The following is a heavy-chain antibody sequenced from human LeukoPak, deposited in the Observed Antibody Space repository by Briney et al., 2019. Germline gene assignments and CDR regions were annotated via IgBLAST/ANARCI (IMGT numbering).Heavy chain of an antibody. V-gene: IGHV4-59*01. CDR3: ARDVGHILTGYYGSLGWFDP. CDR2: IYYSGST. J-gene: IGHJ5*02. CDR1: GGSISSYY. Sequence: SETLSLTCTVSGGSISSYYWSWIRQPPGKGLEWIGYIYYSGSTNYNPSLKSRVTISVDTSKNQFSLKLSSVTAAATAVYYCARDVGHILTGYYGSLGWFDPWGQGTLVTVPS. D-gene: IGHD3-9*01.